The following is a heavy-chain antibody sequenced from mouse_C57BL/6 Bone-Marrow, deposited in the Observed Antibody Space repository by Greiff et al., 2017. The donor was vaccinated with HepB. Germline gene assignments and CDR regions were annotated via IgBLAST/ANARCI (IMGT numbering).Heavy chain of an antibody. Sequence: VMLVESGAELARPGASVKLSCKASGYTFTSYGISWVKQSTGQGLEWIGEIYPRSGNTYYNEKFKGKATLTADKSSSTAYMELRSLTSEDSAVYFCARGRAFDDGRGCVMDYWGQGTSVTVSS. CDR1: GYTFTSYG. CDR3: ARGRAFDDGRGCVMDY. J-gene: IGHJ4*01. V-gene: IGHV1-81*01. D-gene: IGHD2-3*01. CDR2: IYPRSGNT.